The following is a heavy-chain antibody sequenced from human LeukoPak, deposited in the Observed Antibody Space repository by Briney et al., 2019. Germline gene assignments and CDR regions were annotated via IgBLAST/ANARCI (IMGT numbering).Heavy chain of an antibody. V-gene: IGHV4-4*07. Sequence: SDTLSLTCTVSGVSISSYYWSWIRQPAGKGLEWIGRIHTTGSTNYNPSLKSRVTMSVDTSKNQFSLKLSSVTAADTAVYYCARDRYYYDSSGYAIDYWGQGTLVTVSS. D-gene: IGHD3-22*01. CDR2: IHTTGST. CDR1: GVSISSYY. J-gene: IGHJ4*02. CDR3: ARDRYYYDSSGYAIDY.